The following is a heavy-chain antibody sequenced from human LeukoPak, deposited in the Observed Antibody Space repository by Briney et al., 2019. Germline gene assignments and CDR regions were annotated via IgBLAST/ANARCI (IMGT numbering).Heavy chain of an antibody. CDR1: GFTFSSYA. CDR2: ISTSGTST. D-gene: IGHD6-6*01. V-gene: IGHV3-23*01. CDR3: ARGTLPAARYFDY. J-gene: IGHJ4*02. Sequence: GSLTLSCAASGFTFSSYAMSWVSQAPGKGLEWVSAISTSGTSTYYADSVKGRFTISRDSSRNTLFLQMSGLRADDTAVYYCARGTLPAARYFDYWGRGNLDPVSS.